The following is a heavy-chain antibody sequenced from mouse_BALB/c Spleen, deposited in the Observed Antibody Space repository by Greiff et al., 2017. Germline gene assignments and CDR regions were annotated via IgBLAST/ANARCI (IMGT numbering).Heavy chain of an antibody. J-gene: IGHJ2*01. CDR2: IWGDGST. Sequence: QVQLQQSGPGLVAPSQSLSITCTVSEFSLTGYGVNWVRQPPGKGLEWLGMIWGDGSTDYNSTLKSRLSISKDNSKSQVFLKMNSLQSDDTATYYCARSNYAFDYWGQGTTLTVSS. V-gene: IGHV2-6-7*01. CDR3: ARSNYAFDY. CDR1: EFSLTGYG. D-gene: IGHD2-5*01.